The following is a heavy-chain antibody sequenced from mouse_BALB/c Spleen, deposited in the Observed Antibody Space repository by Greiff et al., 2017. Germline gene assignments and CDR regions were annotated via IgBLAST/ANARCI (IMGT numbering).Heavy chain of an antibody. D-gene: IGHD1-2*01. V-gene: IGHV5-4*02. CDR1: GFTFSDYY. CDR3: ARGGYYGYAYAMDY. Sequence: EVNVVESGGGLVKPGGSLKLSCAASGFTFSDYYMYWVRQTPEKRLEWVATISDGGSYTYYPDSVKGRFTISRDNAKNNLYLQMSSLRSEDTAMYYCARGGYYGYAYAMDYWGQGTSVTVSS. CDR2: ISDGGSYT. J-gene: IGHJ4*01.